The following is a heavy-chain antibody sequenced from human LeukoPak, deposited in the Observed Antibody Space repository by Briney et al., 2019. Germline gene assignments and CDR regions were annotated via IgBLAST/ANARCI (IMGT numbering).Heavy chain of an antibody. D-gene: IGHD3-3*01. CDR3: ARGITIFGVVPLADI. J-gene: IGHJ3*02. V-gene: IGHV4-34*01. Sequence: SETLSLTCAVYGGSFSGYYWGWIRQPPGKGLEWIGEINHSGSTNYNPSLKSRVTISVDTSKNQFSLKLSSVTAADTAVYYCARGITIFGVVPLADIWGQGTMVTVSS. CDR2: INHSGST. CDR1: GGSFSGYY.